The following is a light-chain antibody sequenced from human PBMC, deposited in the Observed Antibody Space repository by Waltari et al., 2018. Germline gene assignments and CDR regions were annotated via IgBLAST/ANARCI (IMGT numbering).Light chain of an antibody. Sequence: VMTQSPDSLSVSLCEGDSLNSKSSQSILYTSTNKNYLAWYQQKPGQPPKLLTYWASTRESGVPDRFSGSGSGTDFTLTISSLQAEDVAVYYCQQYYSTPLTFGGGTMVEIK. V-gene: IGKV4-1*01. CDR3: QQYYSTPLT. J-gene: IGKJ4*01. CDR2: WAS. CDR1: QSILYTSTNKNY.